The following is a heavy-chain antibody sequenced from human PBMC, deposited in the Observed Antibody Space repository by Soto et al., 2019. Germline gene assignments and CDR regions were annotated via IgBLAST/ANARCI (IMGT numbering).Heavy chain of an antibody. CDR3: ARDQRIAVASSRFDP. V-gene: IGHV6-1*01. CDR2: TYYRSKWYN. J-gene: IGHJ5*02. Sequence: PTLTLICTVSWSGVARNSAVSKWIRQSPPRGLEWLGRTYYRSKWYNDYAVSVKSRITINPDTSKKQFSLQLNSVTPEDTAVYYCARDQRIAVASSRFDPWGQGTLVTVSS. D-gene: IGHD6-19*01. CDR1: WSGVARNSAV.